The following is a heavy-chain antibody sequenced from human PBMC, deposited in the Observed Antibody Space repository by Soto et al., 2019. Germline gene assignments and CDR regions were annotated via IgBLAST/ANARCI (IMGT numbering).Heavy chain of an antibody. CDR2: ISYDGSNK. CDR1: GFTFSSYA. J-gene: IGHJ4*02. Sequence: GGSLRLSCAASGFTFSSYAMHWVRQAPGKGLEWVAVISYDGSNKYYADSVKGRFTISRDNSKNTLYLQMNSLRAEDTAVYYCARDLRFSSTNYFDFWGRGTLVTVSS. CDR3: ARDLRFSSTNYFDF. V-gene: IGHV3-30-3*01. D-gene: IGHD2-8*01.